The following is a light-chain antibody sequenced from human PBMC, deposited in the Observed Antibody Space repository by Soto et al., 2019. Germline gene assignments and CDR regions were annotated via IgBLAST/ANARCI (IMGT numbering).Light chain of an antibody. CDR2: GAS. CDR3: HQYGLSPPYT. CDR1: QSVSSSY. V-gene: IGKV3-20*01. Sequence: EIVLTQSPGTLSLSPGERATLSCRASQSVSSSYLAWYQHKPGQAPRLLIYGASTRATGIPDRFSGSGSGTDFTLTISRLEPEDFAVYYCHQYGLSPPYTFGPGTKVDIK. J-gene: IGKJ3*01.